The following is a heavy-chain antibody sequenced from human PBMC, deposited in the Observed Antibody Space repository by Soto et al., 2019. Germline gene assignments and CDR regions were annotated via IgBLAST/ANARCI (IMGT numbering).Heavy chain of an antibody. CDR1: GFTFSSYS. CDR2: ISSSSSYI. J-gene: IGHJ4*02. V-gene: IGHV3-21*01. CDR3: ARGVAELGWRARRSTFDY. Sequence: EVQLVESGGGLVKPGGSLRLSCAASGFTFSSYSMNWVRQAPGKGLEWVSSISSSSSYIYYADSVKGRFTISRDNAKNSLYLQMNSLRAEDTAVYYCARGVAELGWRARRSTFDYWGQGTLVTVSS. D-gene: IGHD3-3*01.